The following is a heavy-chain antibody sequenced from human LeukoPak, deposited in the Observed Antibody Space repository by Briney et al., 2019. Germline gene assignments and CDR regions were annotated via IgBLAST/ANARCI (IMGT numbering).Heavy chain of an antibody. V-gene: IGHV3-74*03. CDR1: EFTFSSYW. CDR3: ARDDSSGYYYRVGYYYGMDV. D-gene: IGHD3-22*01. Sequence: GGSLRLSCAASEFTFSSYWMHWVRQVPGKGLVWVSRIYSDGSIITYTDSVKGRFTISRDNAKNTLYLHMNSLRAEDTAVYYCARDDSSGYYYRVGYYYGMDVWGQGTTVTVSS. J-gene: IGHJ6*02. CDR2: IYSDGSII.